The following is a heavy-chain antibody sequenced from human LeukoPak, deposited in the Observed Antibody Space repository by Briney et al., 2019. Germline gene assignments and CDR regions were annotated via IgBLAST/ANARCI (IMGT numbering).Heavy chain of an antibody. CDR3: ARARFVVVPAAMRGYFDY. V-gene: IGHV4-34*01. CDR1: GGSFSGYY. Sequence: KPSETLSLTCAVYGGSFSGYYWSWIRQPPGKGLEWIGEINHSGSTNHNPSLKSRVTISVDTSKNQFSLKLSSVTAADTAVYYCARARFVVVPAAMRGYFDYWGQGTLVTVSS. D-gene: IGHD2-2*01. J-gene: IGHJ4*02. CDR2: INHSGST.